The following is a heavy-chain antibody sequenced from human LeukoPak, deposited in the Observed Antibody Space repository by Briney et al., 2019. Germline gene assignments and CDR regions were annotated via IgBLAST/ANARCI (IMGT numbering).Heavy chain of an antibody. CDR1: GGSFSGYY. CDR2: INHSGST. CDR3: AREGIAARPGAFDI. V-gene: IGHV4-34*01. D-gene: IGHD6-6*01. Sequence: SETLSLTCAVYGGSFSGYYWSWIRQPPGKGLEWIGEINHSGSTNYNPSLKGRVTISVDTSKNQFSLKLSSVTAADTAVYYCAREGIAARPGAFDIWGQGTMVTVSS. J-gene: IGHJ3*02.